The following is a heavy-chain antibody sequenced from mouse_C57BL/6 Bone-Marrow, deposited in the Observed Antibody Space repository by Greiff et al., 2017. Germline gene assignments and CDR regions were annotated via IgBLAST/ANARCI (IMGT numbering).Heavy chain of an antibody. V-gene: IGHV5-6*01. Sequence: EVQGVESGGDLVKPGGSLKLSCAASGFTFSSYGMSWVRQTPDKRLEWVATISSGGSYTYYPDSVKGRFTISRDNAKNTLYLQMSSLKSEDTAMYYCARHDGFDYWGQGTTLTVSS. J-gene: IGHJ2*01. CDR2: ISSGGSYT. CDR1: GFTFSSYG. D-gene: IGHD2-3*01. CDR3: ARHDGFDY.